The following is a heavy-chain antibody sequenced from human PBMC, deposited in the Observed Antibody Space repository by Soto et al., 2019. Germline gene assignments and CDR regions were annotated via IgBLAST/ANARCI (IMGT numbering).Heavy chain of an antibody. V-gene: IGHV3-9*01. J-gene: IGHJ3*02. Sequence: EVQLVESGGGLVQPGRSLRLSYAASGFTFDDYAMHWVRQAPGKGLEWVSGISWNSGSIGYADSVEGRFTISRDNAKNSLYLQMNSLRAEDTALYYCAKASYGDYHDAFAIWGQGTMVTVSS. CDR3: AKASYGDYHDAFAI. CDR1: GFTFDDYA. CDR2: ISWNSGSI. D-gene: IGHD4-17*01.